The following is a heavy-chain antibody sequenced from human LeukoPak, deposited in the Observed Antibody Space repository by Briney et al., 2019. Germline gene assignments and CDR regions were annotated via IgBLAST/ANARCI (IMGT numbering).Heavy chain of an antibody. V-gene: IGHV3-30*03. Sequence: QSGGSLRLSCAASGLILNSYAIHWVRQAPGKGLEWVTAISYDGSNKHYADSVRGRFTISRDNSKNTLYLQMNSLRSDDTAVYYCAQGGSEIYYFYHGMDVWGRGTTVTVSS. CDR1: GLILNSYA. D-gene: IGHD3-10*01. CDR3: AQGGSEIYYFYHGMDV. J-gene: IGHJ6*02. CDR2: ISYDGSNK.